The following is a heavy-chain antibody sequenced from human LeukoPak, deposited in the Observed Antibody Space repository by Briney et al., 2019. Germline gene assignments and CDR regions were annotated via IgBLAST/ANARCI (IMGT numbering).Heavy chain of an antibody. CDR1: GFTFSTYE. CDR2: ISSSSNTV. J-gene: IGHJ6*04. CDR3: ARDNGKNSYYYYGMDV. V-gene: IGHV3-48*03. Sequence: PGGSLRLSCAASGFTFSTYEMHWVRQAPGKGLEWVSYISSSSNTVYYVDSVKGRFTISRDNPKNSLYLQMNSLRAEDTAVYYCARDNGKNSYYYYGMDVWGKGTTVTVSS. D-gene: IGHD2-8*01.